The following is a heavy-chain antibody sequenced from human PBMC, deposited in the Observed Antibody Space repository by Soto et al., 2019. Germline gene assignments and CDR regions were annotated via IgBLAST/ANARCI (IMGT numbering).Heavy chain of an antibody. CDR3: ARVRWCSSTSCYRGVNNWFDP. CDR2: INHSGST. Sequence: SETLSLTCAVYGGSFSGYYWSWIRQPPGKGLEWIGEINHSGSTNYNPSPKSRVTISVDTSKNQFSLKLSSVTAADTAVYYCARVRWCSSTSCYRGVNNWFDPWGQGTLVTVSS. J-gene: IGHJ5*02. CDR1: GGSFSGYY. D-gene: IGHD2-2*01. V-gene: IGHV4-34*01.